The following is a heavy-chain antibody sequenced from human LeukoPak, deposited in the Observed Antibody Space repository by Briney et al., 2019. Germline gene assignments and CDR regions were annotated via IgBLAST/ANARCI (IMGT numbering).Heavy chain of an antibody. V-gene: IGHV3-21*01. CDR3: AREGDSSRTYYDILTGYLPPSFDY. J-gene: IGHJ4*02. D-gene: IGHD3-9*01. CDR1: GFTFSSYS. Sequence: GGSLRLSCAASGFTFSSYSMNWVRQAPGKGLEWVSSISSSSSYIYYADSVKARFTISRDNAKNSLYLQMNSLRAEDTAVYYCAREGDSSRTYYDILTGYLPPSFDYWGQGTLVTVSS. CDR2: ISSSSSYI.